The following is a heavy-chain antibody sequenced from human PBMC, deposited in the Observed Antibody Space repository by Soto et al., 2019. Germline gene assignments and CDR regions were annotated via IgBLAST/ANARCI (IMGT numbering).Heavy chain of an antibody. D-gene: IGHD4-17*01. J-gene: IGHJ4*02. CDR2: ISSSGSTI. Sequence: GGSLRLSCAASGFTFSDYYMIWIRQAPGKGLEWVSYISSSGSTIYYADSVKGRFTISRDNAKNSLYLQMNSLRAEDTAVYYCARSPALYDHYSWGYFDYWGQGTLVTVSS. V-gene: IGHV3-11*01. CDR1: GFTFSDYY. CDR3: ARSPALYDHYSWGYFDY.